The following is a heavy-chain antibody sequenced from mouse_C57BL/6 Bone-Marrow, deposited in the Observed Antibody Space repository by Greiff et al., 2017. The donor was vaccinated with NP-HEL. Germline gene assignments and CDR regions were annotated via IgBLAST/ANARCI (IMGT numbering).Heavy chain of an antibody. CDR2: ISDAGSYT. CDR1: GFTFSSYA. Sequence: DVMLVESGGGLVKPGGSLKLSCAASGFTFSSYAMSWVRQTPEKRLEWVATISDAGSYTNYTDNVKGRCTISRDNAKNTLYMQMSHLKSEDTSMYYCARDPVLAPYYCDYWGQGTPLTVSS. J-gene: IGHJ2*01. D-gene: IGHD1-1*01. CDR3: ARDPVLAPYYCDY. V-gene: IGHV5-4*01.